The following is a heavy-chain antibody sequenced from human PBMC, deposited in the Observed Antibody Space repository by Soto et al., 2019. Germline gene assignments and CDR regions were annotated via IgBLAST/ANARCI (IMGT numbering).Heavy chain of an antibody. J-gene: IGHJ4*02. CDR3: ARDLGNNYGSFAY. V-gene: IGHV3-30-3*01. CDR2: ISYDGSNK. D-gene: IGHD4-17*01. CDR1: GFTFSNYA. Sequence: GGSLRLSCVASGFTFSNYAMNWVRQAPGKGLEWVAVISYDGSNKYYADSVKGRITISRDNSRNTLYLQMNNLRAEDTAMYYCARDLGNNYGSFAYRGQGTLVTVSS.